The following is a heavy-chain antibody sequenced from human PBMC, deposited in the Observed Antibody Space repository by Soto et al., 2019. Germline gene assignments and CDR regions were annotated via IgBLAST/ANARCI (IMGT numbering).Heavy chain of an antibody. CDR3: ARIADCSTTSCSFPSRFHVRGYYYYYGLDV. Sequence: GASVKVSCKASGYTFTNYAMHWVRQAPGQRLEWMGWINAGNGNTKYSQKFQGRVTMTTDTSTSTAYMELSSLRSDDTAVYYCARIADCSTTSCSFPSRFHVRGYYYYYGLDVWGQGTTVTVSS. D-gene: IGHD2-2*01. J-gene: IGHJ6*02. CDR2: INAGNGNT. V-gene: IGHV1-3*01. CDR1: GYTFTNYA.